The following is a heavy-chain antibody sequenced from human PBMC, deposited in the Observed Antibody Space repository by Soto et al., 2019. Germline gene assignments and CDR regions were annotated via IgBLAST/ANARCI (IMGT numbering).Heavy chain of an antibody. D-gene: IGHD2-2*02. CDR3: FGLLGYCSSTSCYRSSYYFDY. V-gene: IGHV3-23*01. Sequence: GGSLRLSCAASGFTFSSYAMSWVRQAPGKGLEWVSAISGSGGSTYYADSVKGRFTISRDNSKNTLYLQMNSLRAEDAAVYYCFGLLGYCSSTSCYRSSYYFDYWGQGTLVTVSS. CDR1: GFTFSSYA. CDR2: ISGSGGST. J-gene: IGHJ4*02.